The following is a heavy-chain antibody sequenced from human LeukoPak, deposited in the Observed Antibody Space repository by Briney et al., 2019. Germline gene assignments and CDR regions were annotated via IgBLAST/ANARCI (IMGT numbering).Heavy chain of an antibody. Sequence: SVKVSCKASGGTFSSYVISWVRQAPGQGLEWMGGIIPIFGTANYAQKLQGRVMISADESTSTASMELSSLRSEDTAVYYCARGPSDDYGDYNAFDIWGQGTLVTVSS. CDR1: GGTFSSYV. D-gene: IGHD4-17*01. CDR3: ARGPSDDYGDYNAFDI. J-gene: IGHJ4*02. V-gene: IGHV1-69*13. CDR2: IIPIFGTA.